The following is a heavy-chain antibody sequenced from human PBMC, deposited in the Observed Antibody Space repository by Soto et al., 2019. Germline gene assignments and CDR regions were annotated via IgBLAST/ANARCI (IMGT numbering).Heavy chain of an antibody. CDR1: GDSVSRNCAT. CDR3: ASAVGREGWLDP. D-gene: IGHD6-13*01. Sequence: QVQLQQSGPGLVKPSQTLSLTCAISGDSVSRNCATWTWMRQSPARGLEWLGRTYYRSKWYTEYAESVKRRITSTPDTAKNQFSLQLDSVTHDDTAVSYCASAVGREGWLDPWGQGTLVIVSS. V-gene: IGHV6-1*01. J-gene: IGHJ5*02. CDR2: TYYRSKWYT.